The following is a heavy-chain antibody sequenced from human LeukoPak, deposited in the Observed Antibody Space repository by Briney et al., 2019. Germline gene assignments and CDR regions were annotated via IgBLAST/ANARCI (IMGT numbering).Heavy chain of an antibody. CDR2: FDPEDGET. CDR3: ATAGAHYYGSGSLKYYFDY. D-gene: IGHD3-10*01. Sequence: ASVKVSCKASGYTFTSYGISWVRQAPGQGLEWMGGFDPEDGETIYAQKFQGRVTMTEDTSTDTAYMELSSLRSEDTAVYYCATAGAHYYGSGSLKYYFDYWGQGTLVTVSS. CDR1: GYTFTSYG. J-gene: IGHJ4*02. V-gene: IGHV1-24*01.